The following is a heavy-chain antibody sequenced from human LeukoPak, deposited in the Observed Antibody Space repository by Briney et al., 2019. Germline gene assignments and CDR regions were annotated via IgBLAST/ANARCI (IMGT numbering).Heavy chain of an antibody. CDR1: GFTFSGSA. J-gene: IGHJ6*03. Sequence: PGGSLRLSCAASGFTFSGSAMHWVRQASGKGLEWVGRIRSKANSYATAYAASVKGRFTISRDDSKNTAYLQMNSLKTEDTAVYYCTRHVEGNYDFLDYYYYMDVWGKGTTVTVSS. V-gene: IGHV3-73*01. D-gene: IGHD3-3*01. CDR2: IRSKANSYAT. CDR3: TRHVEGNYDFLDYYYYMDV.